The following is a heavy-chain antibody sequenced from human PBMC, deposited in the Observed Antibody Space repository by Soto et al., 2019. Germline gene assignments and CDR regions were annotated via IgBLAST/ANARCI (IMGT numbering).Heavy chain of an antibody. CDR3: AHLYSSSWYSPGWFDP. CDR1: GFSLSTRGVG. V-gene: IGHV2-5*01. CDR2: IYWNDDK. Sequence: SGPTLEHTRHTLTLTCNFGGFSLSTRGVGVGWIRQPPGKALEWLALIYWNDDKRYSPSLKSRLTITKDTSKNQVVLTMTNMDPVDTATYYCAHLYSSSWYSPGWFDPWGQGTLVTVSS. J-gene: IGHJ5*02. D-gene: IGHD6-13*01.